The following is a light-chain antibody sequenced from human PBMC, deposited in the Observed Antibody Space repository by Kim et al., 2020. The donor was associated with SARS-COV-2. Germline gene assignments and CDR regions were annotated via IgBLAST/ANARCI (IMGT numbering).Light chain of an antibody. Sequence: SPCPGESATLSCRDSQTVDTTFFARYQQKPGRAPRLVIYGRSRRAIGTPDRFSGSGSGTDFTLTIPRLEPEDVAVYYCQQYGSSFGGGTKVDIK. CDR2: GRS. CDR3: QQYGSS. J-gene: IGKJ4*01. CDR1: QTVDTTF. V-gene: IGKV3-20*01.